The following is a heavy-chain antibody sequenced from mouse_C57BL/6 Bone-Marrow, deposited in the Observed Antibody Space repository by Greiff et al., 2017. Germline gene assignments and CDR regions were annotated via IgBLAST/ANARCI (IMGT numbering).Heavy chain of an antibody. V-gene: IGHV14-4*01. CDR1: GFNIKDDY. J-gene: IGHJ1*03. CDR3: AEGYFGV. CDR2: IDPENGDT. Sequence: EVQLQQSGAELVRPGASVKLSCTASGFNIKDDYMHWVKQRPEQGLEWIGWIDPENGDTEYASKFQGKATITADTSSITAYLQLSSLTAEDTAVYYCAEGYFGVWGKGTTVTVAS.